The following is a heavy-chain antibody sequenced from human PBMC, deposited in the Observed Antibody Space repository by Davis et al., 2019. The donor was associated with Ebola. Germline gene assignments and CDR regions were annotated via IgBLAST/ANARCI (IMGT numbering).Heavy chain of an antibody. Sequence: GESLKISCKGSGYSFTSYWIGWVRQMPGKGLEWMGIFYPGDSDTRYSPSFQGQVTISADKSISTAYLQWSSLKASDTAMYYCARLSPFRTLSVYYFDYWGQGTLVTVSS. V-gene: IGHV5-51*01. CDR1: GYSFTSYW. J-gene: IGHJ4*02. D-gene: IGHD2-15*01. CDR2: FYPGDSDT. CDR3: ARLSPFRTLSVYYFDY.